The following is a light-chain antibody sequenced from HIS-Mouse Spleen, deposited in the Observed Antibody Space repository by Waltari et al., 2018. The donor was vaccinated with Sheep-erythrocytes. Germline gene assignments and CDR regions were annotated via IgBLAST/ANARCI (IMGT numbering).Light chain of an antibody. CDR2: EGS. CDR3: CSYAGSSTPWV. Sequence: QSALTQPASVSGSPGQSITISCTGTSSDVGSYTLVPWYQQHPGKAPKLMIYEGSKRPSGVSNRCSGSKSGNTASLTISGLQAEDEADYYCCSYAGSSTPWVFGGGTKLTVL. CDR1: SSDVGSYTL. J-gene: IGLJ3*02. V-gene: IGLV2-23*01.